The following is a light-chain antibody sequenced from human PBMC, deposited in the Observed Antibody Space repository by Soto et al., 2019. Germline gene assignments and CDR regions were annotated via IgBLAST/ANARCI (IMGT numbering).Light chain of an antibody. V-gene: IGLV2-14*01. J-gene: IGLJ1*01. CDR2: EVS. CDR1: SSDIGDYGY. Sequence: QSVLTQPASVSGSVGQSITITCTGSSSDIGDYGYVSWYQQHPGKAPKLMIFEVSNRPSGVSNRFSGSKSGNTASLTISGLQAEDEADYYCSSYTSSNNLVFGTRTKVT. CDR3: SSYTSSNNLV.